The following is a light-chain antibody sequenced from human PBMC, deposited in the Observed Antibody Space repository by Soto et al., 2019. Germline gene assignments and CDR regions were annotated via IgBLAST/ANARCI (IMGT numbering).Light chain of an antibody. CDR2: KVS. V-gene: IGKV2-30*02. CDR1: QCIVHSDGIAY. CDR3: MQGTHWPIT. J-gene: IGKJ5*01. Sequence: DVVMTQSPLSLSVTLGHPASISCRSNQCIVHSDGIAYFSWFQQRPGRSPRRLIYKVSNRDSGVPARFSGSGSGTDFALKISRVEAEDVGVYYCMQGTHWPITLGQGTGLEIK.